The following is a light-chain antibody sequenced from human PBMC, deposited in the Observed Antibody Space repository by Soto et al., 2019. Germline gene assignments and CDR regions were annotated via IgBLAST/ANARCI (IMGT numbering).Light chain of an antibody. J-gene: IGKJ2*01. CDR3: QQSYSTQYT. CDR1: QSISTY. V-gene: IGKV1-39*01. CDR2: AAS. Sequence: IQMTQSPSSLSASVGDRVTITCRASQSISTYLNWYQQKPGKTPKLLIYAASSLQSGVPSRFSGSVSGADFTLTISSLQPEDFATYYCQQSYSTQYTFGQGTKLEIK.